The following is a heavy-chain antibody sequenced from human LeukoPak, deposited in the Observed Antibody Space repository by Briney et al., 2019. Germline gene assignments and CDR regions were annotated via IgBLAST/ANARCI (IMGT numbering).Heavy chain of an antibody. V-gene: IGHV3-30*02. CDR2: IRYDGSNK. CDR3: ARESESYASWDSTFDY. CDR1: GFTFSSYG. D-gene: IGHD3-22*01. J-gene: IGHJ4*02. Sequence: GGSLRLSCAASGFTFSSYGMHWVRQAPGKGLEWVAFIRYDGSNKYYADSVKGRFTISRDNSKNTLFLQMNSLRAEDTAVYYCARESESYASWDSTFDYWGQGTLVTVSS.